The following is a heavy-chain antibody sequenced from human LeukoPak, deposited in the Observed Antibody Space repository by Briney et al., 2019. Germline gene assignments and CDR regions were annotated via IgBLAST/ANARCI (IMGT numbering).Heavy chain of an antibody. CDR3: ARVELGSEGEDY. Sequence: PSETLSLTCTVSGGSISSGGYYWSWIRQPPGKGLEWIGYIYHSGSTYYNSSLKSRVTISVDRSKNQFSLKLSSVTAADTAVYYCARVELGSEGEDYWGQGTLVTVSS. CDR2: IYHSGST. D-gene: IGHD7-27*01. J-gene: IGHJ4*02. V-gene: IGHV4-30-2*01. CDR1: GGSISSGGYY.